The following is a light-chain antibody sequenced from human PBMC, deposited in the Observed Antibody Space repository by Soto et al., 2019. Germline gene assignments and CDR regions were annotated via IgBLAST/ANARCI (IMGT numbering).Light chain of an antibody. Sequence: IQLTQSPSSLSASVEDRVTITCRASQGISSYLAWYQQNPGKAPKLLIYAASTLQSGDPSRFSGSGSGTDFTLISRSLQPEDFATYYCQQLNSYPTFGPGTKVDI. J-gene: IGKJ3*01. V-gene: IGKV1-9*01. CDR1: QGISSY. CDR2: AAS. CDR3: QQLNSYPT.